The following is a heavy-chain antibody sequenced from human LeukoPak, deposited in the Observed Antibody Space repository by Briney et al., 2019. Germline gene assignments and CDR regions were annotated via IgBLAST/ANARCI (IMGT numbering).Heavy chain of an antibody. Sequence: SETLSLTCTVSGGSVSSGSYYWSWIRQPPGKGLEWIGYIYYSGSTNYNPSLKSRVTISVDTSKNQFSLKLSSVTAADTAVYYCARDPLYCSGGSRYRGAFDIWGQGTMVTVSS. CDR2: IYYSGST. D-gene: IGHD2-15*01. CDR3: ARDPLYCSGGSRYRGAFDI. J-gene: IGHJ3*02. V-gene: IGHV4-61*01. CDR1: GGSVSSGSYY.